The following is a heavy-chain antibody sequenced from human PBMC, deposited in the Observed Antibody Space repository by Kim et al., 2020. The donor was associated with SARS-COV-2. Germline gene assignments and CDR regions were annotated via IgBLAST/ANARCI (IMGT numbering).Heavy chain of an antibody. Sequence: SETLSLTCTVSGGSISSGSYYWSWIRQPAGKGLEWIGRIYTSGSTNYNPSLKSRVTISVDTSKNQFSLKLSSVTAADTAVYYCARDILTGYSEWFDPWGQGTLVTVSS. CDR2: IYTSGST. V-gene: IGHV4-61*02. J-gene: IGHJ5*02. CDR3: ARDILTGYSEWFDP. D-gene: IGHD3-9*01. CDR1: GGSISSGSYY.